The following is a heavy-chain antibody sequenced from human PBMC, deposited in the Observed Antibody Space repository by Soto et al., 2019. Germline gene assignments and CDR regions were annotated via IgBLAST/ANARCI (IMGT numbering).Heavy chain of an antibody. CDR3: ARDRLRYNWNDFPYYYYGMDV. V-gene: IGHV3-30-3*01. CDR1: GFTFSSYA. J-gene: IGHJ6*02. CDR2: ISYDGSNK. Sequence: QVQLVESGGGVVQPGRSLRLSCAASGFTFSSYAMHWVRQAPGKGLEWVAVISYDGSNKYYADSVKGRFTISRDNSXXTLYLQMNSLRAEDTAVYYCARDRLRYNWNDFPYYYYGMDVWGQGTTVTVS. D-gene: IGHD1-1*01.